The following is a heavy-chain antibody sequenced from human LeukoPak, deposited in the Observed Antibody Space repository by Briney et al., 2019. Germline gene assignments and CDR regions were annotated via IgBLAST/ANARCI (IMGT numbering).Heavy chain of an antibody. CDR3: AKVGYSLFDY. V-gene: IGHV3-23*01. CDR1: GFTFSSYA. J-gene: IGHJ4*02. Sequence: GGSPRLSCAASGFTFSSYAMSWVRQAPGKGLEWVSTISGSGGSTYYADSVKGRFTISRDNSKNTLCLQMNSLRAEDTAVYYCAKVGYSLFDYWGQGTLVTVSS. D-gene: IGHD6-13*01. CDR2: ISGSGGST.